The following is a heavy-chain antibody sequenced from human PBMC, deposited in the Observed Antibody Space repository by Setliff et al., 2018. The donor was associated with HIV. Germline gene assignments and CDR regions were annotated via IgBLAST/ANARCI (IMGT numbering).Heavy chain of an antibody. CDR3: ATDRTQTGISMVRGRIVDPARYPLDY. V-gene: IGHV1-24*01. Sequence: ASVKVSCKVSGYTLTELSMHWVRQTPGKGLEWMGGFDPEDDETVYAQKFQGRVTMTEDTSTNTAYMELSGLRSEDTAVYYCATDRTQTGISMVRGRIVDPARYPLDYWGQGTLVTVSS. CDR2: FDPEDDET. D-gene: IGHD3-10*01. CDR1: GYTLTELS. J-gene: IGHJ4*02.